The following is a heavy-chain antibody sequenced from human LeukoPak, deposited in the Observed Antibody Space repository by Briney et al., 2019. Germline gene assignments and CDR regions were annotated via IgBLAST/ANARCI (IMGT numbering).Heavy chain of an antibody. D-gene: IGHD7-27*01. Sequence: GGSLRLSCAASGFTVSSTFMSWVRQAPGMGLEWISVLYNGDTTYNTDSVKGRFTISRDNSNNMLFLQMNNLRADDTAVYYCARHPYNWGSFDYWGQGTLVTVSS. CDR3: ARHPYNWGSFDY. J-gene: IGHJ4*02. CDR1: GFTVSSTF. CDR2: LYNGDTT. V-gene: IGHV3-53*01.